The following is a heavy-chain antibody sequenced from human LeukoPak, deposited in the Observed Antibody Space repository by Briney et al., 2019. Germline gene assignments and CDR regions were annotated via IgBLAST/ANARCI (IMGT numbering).Heavy chain of an antibody. Sequence: PGGSLRLSCTASDFNFNSYTIDWARQAPGKGLEWVSSISSRSSYIYYADALRGRFTTSRDNARNSVYLQMDGLRVEDTAVYYCAKIDDYYKHFDSWGQGTLVTVSS. CDR2: ISSRSSYI. V-gene: IGHV3-21*01. J-gene: IGHJ4*02. D-gene: IGHD2-21*02. CDR1: DFNFNSYT. CDR3: AKIDDYYKHFDS.